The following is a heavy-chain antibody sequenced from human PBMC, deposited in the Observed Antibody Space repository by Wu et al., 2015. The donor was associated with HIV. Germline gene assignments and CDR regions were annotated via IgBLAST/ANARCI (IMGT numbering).Heavy chain of an antibody. V-gene: IGHV1-18*01. CDR3: ARDLAFLYYDSSGYSKFDY. Sequence: QVQLVQSGAEVKKPGASVKVSCKASGYTFMSYGISWVRQAPGQGLDWMGWISAYNGNTNYAQKLQGRVTMTTDTSTSTAYMELRSLRSDDTAVYFCARDLAFLYYDSSGYSKFDYWGQGNAGHRLL. D-gene: IGHD3-22*01. CDR1: GYTFMSYG. J-gene: IGHJ4*02. CDR2: ISAYNGNT.